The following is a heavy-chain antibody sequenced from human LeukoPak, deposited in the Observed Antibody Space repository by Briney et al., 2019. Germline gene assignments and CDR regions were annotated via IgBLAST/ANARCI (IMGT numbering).Heavy chain of an antibody. D-gene: IGHD3-3*01. CDR1: GFTFSSYW. CDR2: IKGDGSEK. CDR3: ARDFRFLEDY. V-gene: IGHV3-7*01. J-gene: IGHJ4*02. Sequence: PGGSLSLSCAASGFTFSSYWMTWVRQAPGKGLEWVGNIKGDGSEKYYVDSVKGRFTISRDNAKNSLYLQMNGLRAEDTAVYYCARDFRFLEDYWGQGTLVTVSS.